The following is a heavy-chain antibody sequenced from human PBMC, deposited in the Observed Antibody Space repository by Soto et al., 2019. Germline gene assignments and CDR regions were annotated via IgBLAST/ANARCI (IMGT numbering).Heavy chain of an antibody. CDR3: ARQGFGALHGLVDD. J-gene: IGHJ6*01. V-gene: IGHV4-59*08. Sequence: QVPLQESGPGLVKPSETLSLSCTVSGGSISNYYWSWFRQTPGKGLEWIGYVHDSWGSNYNPSLKGRVAISLDTSKSKFSLKLTSVTATDTAVYYCARQGFGALHGLVDDWGQGTTVTVSS. CDR1: GGSISNYY. D-gene: IGHD3-10*01. CDR2: VHDSWGS.